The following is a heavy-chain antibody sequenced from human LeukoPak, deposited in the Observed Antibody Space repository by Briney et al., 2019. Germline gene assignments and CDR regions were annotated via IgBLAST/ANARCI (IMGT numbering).Heavy chain of an antibody. D-gene: IGHD6-13*01. V-gene: IGHV1-69*13. Sequence: SVKVSCKASGGTFSSYAISWVRQAPGQGLEWMGGIIPIFGTANYAQKFQGRVTITADESTSTAYMELSSLRSEDTAVHYCAISTTIAAAGTSDYWGQGTLVTVSS. CDR1: GGTFSSYA. J-gene: IGHJ4*02. CDR2: IIPIFGTA. CDR3: AISTTIAAAGTSDY.